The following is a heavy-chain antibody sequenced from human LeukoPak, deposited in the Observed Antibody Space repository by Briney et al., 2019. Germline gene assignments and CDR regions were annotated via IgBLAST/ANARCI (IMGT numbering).Heavy chain of an antibody. CDR1: GGSISSSSYY. D-gene: IGHD6-19*01. V-gene: IGHV4-39*01. CDR2: IYYSGST. Sequence: SETLSLTCTVSGGSISSSSYYWGWIRQPPGKGLEWIGTIYYSGSTDYNPSLKSRVTISVDTSKNQLSLKLSSVTAADTAVFYCARRYNPIAVAGKGGIDPWGQGTLVTVSS. CDR3: ARRYNPIAVAGKGGIDP. J-gene: IGHJ5*02.